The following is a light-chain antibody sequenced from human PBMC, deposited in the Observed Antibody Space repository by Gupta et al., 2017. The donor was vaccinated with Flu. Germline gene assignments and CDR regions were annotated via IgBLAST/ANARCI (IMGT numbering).Light chain of an antibody. CDR3: AAWDDSLNWV. Sequence: QSVLTQPPSASGTPGQRVTISCSGSSSNIGSNYVYWYQQLPGTAPKLLIYRNNQRPPGVPDPFSGSKSGTSASLAIRGLRSEDEADYYCAAWDDSLNWVFGGGTKLTGL. V-gene: IGLV1-47*01. CDR1: SSNIGSNY. J-gene: IGLJ3*02. CDR2: RNN.